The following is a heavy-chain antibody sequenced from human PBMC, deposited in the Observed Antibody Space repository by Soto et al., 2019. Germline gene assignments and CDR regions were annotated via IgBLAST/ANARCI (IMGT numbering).Heavy chain of an antibody. CDR2: INPNSGGT. J-gene: IGHJ6*02. Sequence: GASVKVSCKTSGYTFNAHFIHWVRQAPGQGPEWMGWINPNSGGTMYAKNFQGRVTMTSDMSVTTAYLELRRLRSDDTGVYYCVKDLRGTYTWSWHLDVWGQGTTVTVSS. D-gene: IGHD3-16*01. CDR3: VKDLRGTYTWSWHLDV. CDR1: GYTFNAHF. V-gene: IGHV1-2*02.